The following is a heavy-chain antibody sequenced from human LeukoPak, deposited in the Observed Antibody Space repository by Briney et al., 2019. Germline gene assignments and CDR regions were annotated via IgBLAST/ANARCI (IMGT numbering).Heavy chain of an antibody. Sequence: PSETLSLTCTVSGGSISSSSYYWGWIRQPPGKGLEWIGEIYHSGSTNYNPSLKSRVTISVDKSKNQFSLKLSSVTAADTAVYYCARAGSSGSLPLDYWGQGTLVTVSS. V-gene: IGHV4-39*07. J-gene: IGHJ4*02. D-gene: IGHD3-10*01. CDR3: ARAGSSGSLPLDY. CDR1: GGSISSSSYY. CDR2: IYHSGST.